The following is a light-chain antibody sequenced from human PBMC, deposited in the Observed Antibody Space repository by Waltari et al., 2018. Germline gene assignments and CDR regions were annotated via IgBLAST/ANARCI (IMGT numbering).Light chain of an antibody. J-gene: IGKJ3*01. CDR1: QSISSY. CDR3: QQSSSTPPFT. Sequence: DIQMTKSPSSLSASVGDRVTITCRASQSISSYLNWYQQKPGKAPKLLIYAASSLQSGVPSRFSGSGSGTDFTLTINSLQPEDFATYYCQQSSSTPPFTFGPGTKVDIK. V-gene: IGKV1-39*01. CDR2: AAS.